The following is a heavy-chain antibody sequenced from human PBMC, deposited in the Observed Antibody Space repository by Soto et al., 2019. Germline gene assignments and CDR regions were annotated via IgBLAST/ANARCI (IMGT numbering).Heavy chain of an antibody. Sequence: PSETLSLTCTVSCGSISSYYWSWIRQPPGKGLEWIGYICYSGSTNYNPSLKSRVTISVDTSKNQFSLKLSSVTAADTAVYYCARGGSTGGIFDYWGQGTLVTVSS. D-gene: IGHD3-16*01. CDR2: ICYSGST. CDR1: CGSISSYY. V-gene: IGHV4-59*01. CDR3: ARGGSTGGIFDY. J-gene: IGHJ4*02.